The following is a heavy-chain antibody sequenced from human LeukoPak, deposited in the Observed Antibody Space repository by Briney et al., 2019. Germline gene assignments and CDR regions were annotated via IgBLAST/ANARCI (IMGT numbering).Heavy chain of an antibody. CDR3: ARGRIAKIVVVHSFIYGMDV. CDR1: GGSFTDYF. V-gene: IGHV4-34*01. CDR2: INDYTGDT. D-gene: IGHD2-2*01. Sequence: SETLSLTCTVFGGSFTDYFWTWIRHSPGKGLEWIGEINDYTGDTKYNPSLNSRVSISLEKSKNQLSLELRSATAADTAVYYCARGRIAKIVVVHSFIYGMDVWGQGTTVTVSS. J-gene: IGHJ6*02.